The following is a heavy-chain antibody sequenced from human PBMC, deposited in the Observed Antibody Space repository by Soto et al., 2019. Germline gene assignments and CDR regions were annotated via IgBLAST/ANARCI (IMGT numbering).Heavy chain of an antibody. V-gene: IGHV3-48*01. CDR1: GFTFSSYS. D-gene: IGHD6-19*01. J-gene: IGHJ6*03. Sequence: GGSLRLSCAASGFTFSSYSMNWVRQAPGKGLEWVSYISSSSSTIYYADSVKGRFTISRDNAKNSLYLQMNSLRAEDTAVYYCAREKTIAVANYYYYYMDVWGKGTTVTVSS. CDR2: ISSSSSTI. CDR3: AREKTIAVANYYYYYMDV.